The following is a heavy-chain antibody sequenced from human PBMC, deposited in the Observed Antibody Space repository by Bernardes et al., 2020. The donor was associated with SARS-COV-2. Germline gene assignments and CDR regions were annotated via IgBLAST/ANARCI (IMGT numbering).Heavy chain of an antibody. CDR2: IRYDGSNK. V-gene: IGHV3-30*02. D-gene: IGHD3-3*01. CDR1: GFTFSSYG. CDR3: AKDRAYYDFWSGYPDLFGGYYYSGMDV. J-gene: IGHJ6*02. Sequence: GSLRLSCAASGFTFSSYGMHWVRQAPGKGLEWVAFIRYDGSNKYYADSVKGRFTISRDNSKNTLYLQMNSLRAEDTAVYYCAKDRAYYDFWSGYPDLFGGYYYSGMDVWGQGTTVTVSS.